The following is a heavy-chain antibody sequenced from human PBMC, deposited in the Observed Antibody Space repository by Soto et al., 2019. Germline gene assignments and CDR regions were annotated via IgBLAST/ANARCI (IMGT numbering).Heavy chain of an antibody. CDR3: ARPDSGSYPPGFDY. J-gene: IGHJ4*02. Sequence: GASVKVSCKASGYTFTGYYMHWVRQAPGQGLEWMGWINPNSGGTNYAQKFQGRVTMTRDTSISTAYMELSRLRSDDTAVYYCARPDSGSYPPGFDYWGQGTLVTVSS. V-gene: IGHV1-2*02. D-gene: IGHD3-10*01. CDR1: GYTFTGYY. CDR2: INPNSGGT.